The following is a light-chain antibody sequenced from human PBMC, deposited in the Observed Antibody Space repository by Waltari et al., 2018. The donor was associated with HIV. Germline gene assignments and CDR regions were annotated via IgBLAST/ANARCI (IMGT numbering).Light chain of an antibody. CDR3: QQYFKWPSIT. J-gene: IGKJ5*01. V-gene: IGKV3-15*01. CDR1: QNVSNS. CDR2: GAS. Sequence: IVMTQSPATQSVSPGATHTLSCRASQNVSNSLAGFQHNSGQSPRLLIYGASSRAAGVPNKFSGSGSGTDFSLTISNLKSEDFAIYYCQQYFKWPSITFGQGTRLDI.